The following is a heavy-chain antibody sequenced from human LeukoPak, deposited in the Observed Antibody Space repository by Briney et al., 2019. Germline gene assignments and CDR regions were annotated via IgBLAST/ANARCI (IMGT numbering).Heavy chain of an antibody. J-gene: IGHJ4*02. Sequence: GGSLRLSCAASGFNKVWMSWVRQAPGEGLEWVGRIKSRTEDGTTDYAAPVKGRFTISRDDSKNTLYLQMNGLKTEDTAVYYCTSEDQGGFDYWGQGTLVTVSS. CDR1: GFNKVW. D-gene: IGHD1-26*01. CDR3: TSEDQGGFDY. CDR2: IKSRTEDGTT. V-gene: IGHV3-15*01.